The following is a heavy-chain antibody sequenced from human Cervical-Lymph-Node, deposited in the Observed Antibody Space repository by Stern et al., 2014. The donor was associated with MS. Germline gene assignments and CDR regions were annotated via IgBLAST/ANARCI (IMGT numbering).Heavy chain of an antibody. CDR1: GYRFINNW. J-gene: IGHJ4*02. V-gene: IGHV5-51*03. CDR3: ARWSVACDS. CDR2: IYPGDSDV. D-gene: IGHD2-21*01. Sequence: EVQLVQSGAEVRKPGDSLKISCKPSGYRFINNWIAWVRQVPGRGLEWIGIIYPGDSDVRYSPSFQGHVTISVDKSISTAYLQWSSLKASDTAIYYCARWSVACDSWGQGALITVSS.